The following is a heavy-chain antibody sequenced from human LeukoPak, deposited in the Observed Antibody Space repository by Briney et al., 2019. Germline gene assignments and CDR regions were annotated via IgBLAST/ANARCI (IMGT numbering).Heavy chain of an antibody. CDR3: ASSTVVPYYFDY. J-gene: IGHJ4*02. V-gene: IGHV4-4*07. CDR2: IYTSGST. CDR1: GGSISSYY. D-gene: IGHD2-2*01. Sequence: PSETLSLTCTVSGGSISSYYWSWIRQPAGKGLEWIGRIYTSGSTNYNPSLKSRVTISVDKSKNQFSLKLSSVTAADTAVYYCASSTVVPYYFDYWGQGTLVSVSS.